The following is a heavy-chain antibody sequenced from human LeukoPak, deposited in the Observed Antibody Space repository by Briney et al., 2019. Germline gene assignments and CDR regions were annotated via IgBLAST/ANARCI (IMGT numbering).Heavy chain of an antibody. CDR2: IYYSGST. D-gene: IGHD6-19*01. V-gene: IGHV4-61*01. Sequence: PSETLSLTCTVSGGSVSSATYYWGWIRQPPGKGLEWIGYIYYSGSTNYNPSLKSRVTISVDTSKNQFSLKLSSVTAADTAVYYCARGGKGSLYYFDYWGQGTLVTVSS. J-gene: IGHJ4*02. CDR3: ARGGKGSLYYFDY. CDR1: GGSVSSATYY.